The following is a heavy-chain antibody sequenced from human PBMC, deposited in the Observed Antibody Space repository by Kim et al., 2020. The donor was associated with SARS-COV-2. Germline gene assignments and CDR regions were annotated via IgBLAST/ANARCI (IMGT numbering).Heavy chain of an antibody. V-gene: IGHV3-30*18. CDR1: GFTFSCYA. CDR3: AKDLAAVPNFQGAHY. Sequence: GGSLRLSCAASGFTFSCYAMHWVRQAPGKGLEWVAVISYDGSNKYYVDSVKGRFTISRDNSKNTVYLQMNSLRAEDTAVYYCAKDLAAVPNFQGAHYWGQGTLVTVSS. J-gene: IGHJ4*02. CDR2: ISYDGSNK. D-gene: IGHD6-19*01.